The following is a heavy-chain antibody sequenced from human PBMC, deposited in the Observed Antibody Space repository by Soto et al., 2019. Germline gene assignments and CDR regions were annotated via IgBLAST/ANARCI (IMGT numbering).Heavy chain of an antibody. CDR2: IKSKTDGGTT. D-gene: IGHD2-2*01. CDR1: GFTFSNAW. V-gene: IGHV3-15*07. J-gene: IGHJ6*02. CDR3: TTVCSSTSCYAYYYYYGMDV. Sequence: GGSLRLSCAASGFTFSNAWMNWVRQAPGKGLEWVGRIKSKTDGGTTDYAAPVKGRFTISRDDSKNTLYLQMNSLKTEDTAVYYCTTVCSSTSCYAYYYYYGMDVWGQGTTVTVSS.